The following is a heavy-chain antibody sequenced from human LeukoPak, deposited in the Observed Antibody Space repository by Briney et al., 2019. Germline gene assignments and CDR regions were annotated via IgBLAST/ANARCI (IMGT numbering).Heavy chain of an antibody. V-gene: IGHV3-23*01. J-gene: IGHJ4*02. Sequence: GGSLRLSWAASGFTFSSYAMSWVRQAPGKGREWVSSASGSGGSTYYADSVKGRFTISRDNSKNTLYLQMNSLRAEDTAVYYCAKDLGSVVTPPSLDYWGQGTLVTVSS. D-gene: IGHD4-23*01. CDR1: GFTFSSYA. CDR2: ASGSGGST. CDR3: AKDLGSVVTPPSLDY.